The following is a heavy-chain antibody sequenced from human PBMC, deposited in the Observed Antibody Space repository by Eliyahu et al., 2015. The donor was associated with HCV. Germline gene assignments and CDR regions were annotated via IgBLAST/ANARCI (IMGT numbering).Heavy chain of an antibody. Sequence: EVQLLESGGDLVQPGGSLRLSCAASGFXFNSFATSWARQAPGKGLEWVSTISGSGGSTFYADSVKGRFTISRDNSKNTLYLQVNSLRAEDTAVYYCAKGLLLTGVDAFDIWGQGTMVTVSS. D-gene: IGHD3-9*01. CDR2: ISGSGGST. CDR3: AKGLLLTGVDAFDI. CDR1: GFXFNSFA. V-gene: IGHV3-23*01. J-gene: IGHJ3*02.